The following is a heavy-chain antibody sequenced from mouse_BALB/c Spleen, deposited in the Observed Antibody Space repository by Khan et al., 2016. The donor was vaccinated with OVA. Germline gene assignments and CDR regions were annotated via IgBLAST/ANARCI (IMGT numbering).Heavy chain of an antibody. V-gene: IGHV9-3-1*01. Sequence: QVQLKESGPELKKPGETVKISCKASGYTFTNYGMNWVKQSPGKALKWMGWINTYTGEPTHADDFKGRFAFSLETSASTAYLQINNLKNEDTATYFCARPPYFSYTLDYWGQGSSVTVSS. CDR2: INTYTGEP. J-gene: IGHJ4*01. CDR3: ARPPYFSYTLDY. CDR1: GYTFTNYG. D-gene: IGHD2-10*01.